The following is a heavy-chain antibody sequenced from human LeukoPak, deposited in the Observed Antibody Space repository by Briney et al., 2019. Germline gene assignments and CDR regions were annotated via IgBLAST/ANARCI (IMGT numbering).Heavy chain of an antibody. CDR1: GFTFSSFA. J-gene: IGHJ3*01. CDR3: AKGLSLSGHMSGYPFGAFET. D-gene: IGHD3-9*01. CDR2: ASNSGSST. V-gene: IGHV3-23*05. Sequence: GGSLRLSCAASGFTFSSFAMTWVRQAPGKGLEWVSSASNSGSSTYYARAVKGRFTISRDNSKNILYLQMSSLRVDDTAVYYCAKGLSLSGHMSGYPFGAFETWGQGTMVTVSS.